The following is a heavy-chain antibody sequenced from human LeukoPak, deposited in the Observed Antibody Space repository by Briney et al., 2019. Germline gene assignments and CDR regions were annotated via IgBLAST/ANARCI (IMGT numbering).Heavy chain of an antibody. V-gene: IGHV3-53*01. J-gene: IGHJ5*02. CDR3: AAQALAGKGNYFDP. CDR1: EFTVSTNY. D-gene: IGHD6-19*01. Sequence: GGSLRLSCAASEFTVSTNYMTWVRQAPGKGLEWVSVIYRDGNTYYADTVEGRFTIPRDNSKNTLYLQMDSLRAEDTAVYYCAAQALAGKGNYFDPWGQGTLVTVSS. CDR2: IYRDGNT.